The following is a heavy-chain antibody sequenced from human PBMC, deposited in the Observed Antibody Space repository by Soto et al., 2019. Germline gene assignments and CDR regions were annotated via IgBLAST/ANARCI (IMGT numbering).Heavy chain of an antibody. J-gene: IGHJ4*02. CDR3: EKDQQAVASGVCDY. CDR2: ISYDGSNK. D-gene: IGHD6-19*01. Sequence: QVQLVGSGGGVVQPGRSLRLSCAASGFTFSSYGMHWVRQAPGKGLEWVAVISYDGSNKYYADSVKGRFTISRDNSKNTLYLQMNSMRAEEKAVYYCEKDQQAVASGVCDYWGQGTLVTVSS. CDR1: GFTFSSYG. V-gene: IGHV3-30*18.